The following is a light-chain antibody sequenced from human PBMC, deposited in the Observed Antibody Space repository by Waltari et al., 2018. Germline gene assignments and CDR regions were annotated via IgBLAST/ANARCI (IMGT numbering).Light chain of an antibody. CDR3: CSYAGSSTL. CDR1: SSDVGGYNY. J-gene: IGLJ2*01. Sequence: QSALTQPASVSGSPGQSITISCTGTSSDVGGYNYFPWYQQHPGKAPKLMIYDVSKRPSGVSNRFSGSKSGNTASLTISGLQAEDEADYYCCSYAGSSTLFGGGTKLTVL. CDR2: DVS. V-gene: IGLV2-23*02.